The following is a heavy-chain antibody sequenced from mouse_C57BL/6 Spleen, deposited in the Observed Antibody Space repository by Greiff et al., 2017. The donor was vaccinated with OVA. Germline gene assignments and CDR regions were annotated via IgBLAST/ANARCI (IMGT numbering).Heavy chain of an antibody. D-gene: IGHD4-1*01. J-gene: IGHJ2*01. CDR3: AREVGRRYFDY. Sequence: DVMLVESGGGLVKPGGSLKLSCAASGFTFSSYAMSWVRQTPEKRLEWVATISDGGSYTYYPDNVKGRFTISRDNAKNNLYLQMSHLKSEDTAMYYCAREVGRRYFDYWGQGTTLTVSS. V-gene: IGHV5-4*01. CDR2: ISDGGSYT. CDR1: GFTFSSYA.